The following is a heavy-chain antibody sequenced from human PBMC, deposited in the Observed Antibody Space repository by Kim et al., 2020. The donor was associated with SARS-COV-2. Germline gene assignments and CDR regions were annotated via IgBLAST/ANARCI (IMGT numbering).Heavy chain of an antibody. J-gene: IGHJ4*02. CDR3: ANLYGSGSNYFDF. Sequence: YADSVKGRFTISRDNSKNTLYLQMDSLRAEDTAVYYCANLYGSGSNYFDFWGQGTLVTVSS. V-gene: IGHV3-23*01. D-gene: IGHD3-10*01.